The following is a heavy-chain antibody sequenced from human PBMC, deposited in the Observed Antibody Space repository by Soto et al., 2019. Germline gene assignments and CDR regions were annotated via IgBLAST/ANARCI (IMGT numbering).Heavy chain of an antibody. Sequence: GGSLRLSCAASGFSFAYAQMHWVRQAPGKGLEWLGQIKGRTDGGTADYAAPVKGRFTISRDDSKNTLYLHMNSLKTEDTAVYYCTTVGGYLEHYYYYYGMDVWGQGTTVTVSS. J-gene: IGHJ6*02. CDR2: IKGRTDGGTA. CDR3: TTVGGYLEHYYYYYGMDV. V-gene: IGHV3-15*07. D-gene: IGHD5-18*01. CDR1: GFSFAYAQ.